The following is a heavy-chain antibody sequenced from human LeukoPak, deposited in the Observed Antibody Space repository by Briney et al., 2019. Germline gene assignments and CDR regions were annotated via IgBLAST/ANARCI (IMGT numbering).Heavy chain of an antibody. CDR3: AREDQSGGYYYDSSGYKKYFQH. CDR2: INPSGGST. V-gene: IGHV1-46*01. CDR1: GYTFTSYY. D-gene: IGHD3-22*01. Sequence: GASVKVSCKASGYTFTSYYMHWVRQAPGQGLEWMGIINPSGGSTSYAQKFQGRVTMTRDTSTSTVYMELSSLRSEDTAVYYCAREDQSGGYYYDSSGYKKYFQHWGQGTLVTVSS. J-gene: IGHJ1*01.